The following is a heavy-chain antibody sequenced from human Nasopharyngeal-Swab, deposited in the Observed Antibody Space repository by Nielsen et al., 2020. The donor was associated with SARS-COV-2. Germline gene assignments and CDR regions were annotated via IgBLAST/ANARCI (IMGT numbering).Heavy chain of an antibody. V-gene: IGHV1-18*01. J-gene: IGHJ6*02. Sequence: ASVKVSCKASGYTFTIYGISWLRQAPGQGLEWMGWISAYNGNTNYAQKLQGRVTMTTDTSTSTAYMELRSLRSDDTAVYYCARDYLYYDFWSGSDYYYYGMDVWGQGTTVTVSS. D-gene: IGHD3-3*01. CDR2: ISAYNGNT. CDR3: ARDYLYYDFWSGSDYYYYGMDV. CDR1: GYTFTIYG.